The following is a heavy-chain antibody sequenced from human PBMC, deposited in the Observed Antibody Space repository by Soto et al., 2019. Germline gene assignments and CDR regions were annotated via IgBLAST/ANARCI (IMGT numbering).Heavy chain of an antibody. D-gene: IGHD2-15*01. J-gene: IGHJ4*02. CDR3: AKDLSSYYYFDF. Sequence: EVQLLESGGDLVQPGGSLRLSCAASGFTFGIYAMPWVRQAPGKGLEWVSTISATGGSTFYADSVKGRFTISRDNSKNTLYLQMNSLRAEDTAIYYCAKDLSSYYYFDFWGQGTLVTVSS. V-gene: IGHV3-23*01. CDR2: ISATGGST. CDR1: GFTFGIYA.